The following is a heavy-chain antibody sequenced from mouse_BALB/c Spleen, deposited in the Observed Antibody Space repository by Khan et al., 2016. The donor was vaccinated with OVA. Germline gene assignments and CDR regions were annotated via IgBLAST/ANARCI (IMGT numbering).Heavy chain of an antibody. J-gene: IGHJ4*01. Sequence: QMQLEESGGELMKPGASVKISCKASGYTFSTYWIEWVKQRPGHGLEWIGEILPGSGSINYNGKFKDKTTFTADSPSNTAYMRLSSLTSEDSAVYYCSRKYGNPFDMDYWGQGTSVTVSS. CDR2: ILPGSGSI. CDR3: SRKYGNPFDMDY. CDR1: GYTFSTYW. V-gene: IGHV1-9*01. D-gene: IGHD2-1*01.